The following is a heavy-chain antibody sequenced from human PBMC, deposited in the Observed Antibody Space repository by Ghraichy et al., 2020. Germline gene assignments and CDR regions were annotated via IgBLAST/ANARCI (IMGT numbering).Heavy chain of an antibody. CDR2: IWYDGYKK. D-gene: IGHD3-9*01. V-gene: IGHV3-33*01. Sequence: GGSLRLSCAASGFTFSSYGMHWVRQAPGKGLEWVAIIWYDGYKKYYADSVKGRFTISRDNSKNTLYLQMNSLRAEDTAVYYCARVPTGTYYSYYWGQGTLVTVSS. CDR1: GFTFSSYG. J-gene: IGHJ4*02. CDR3: ARVPTGTYYSYY.